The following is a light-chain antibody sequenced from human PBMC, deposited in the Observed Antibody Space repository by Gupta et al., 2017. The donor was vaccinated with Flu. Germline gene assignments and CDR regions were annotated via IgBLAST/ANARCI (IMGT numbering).Light chain of an antibody. CDR1: QSFSSW. CDR3: QQESREPMRT. J-gene: IGKJ1*01. CDR2: KAS. V-gene: IGKV1-5*03. Sequence: IQMTQSPSTLSASVGDRVTITCRASQSFSSWLAWYQQKPGKAPTLLIYKASTLKDGVPSRCSSGGCGTEVPLTISSRQTDDCATYYCQQESREPMRTFGQGTKMEIK.